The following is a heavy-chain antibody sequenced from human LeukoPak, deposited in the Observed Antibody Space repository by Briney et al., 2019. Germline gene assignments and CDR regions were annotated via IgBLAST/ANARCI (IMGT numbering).Heavy chain of an antibody. D-gene: IGHD1-26*01. J-gene: IGHJ3*02. V-gene: IGHV3-30*02. CDR1: GGASGTTFNGYG. CDR2: IEYDGSQK. Sequence: GGSLRLSCAASGGASGTTFNGYGMHWVRQAPGKGLEWVAFIEYDGSQKNFADSVKGRFSISRDNSANTLYLQLSSLRAEDTAVYYCARAPIGRAYTFDIWGQGTMVTVSS. CDR3: ARAPIGRAYTFDI.